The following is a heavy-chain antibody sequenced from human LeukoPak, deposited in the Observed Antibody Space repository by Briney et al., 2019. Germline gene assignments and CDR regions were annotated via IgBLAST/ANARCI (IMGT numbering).Heavy chain of an antibody. Sequence: PSETLSLTCAVYGGSFSGYYWSWIRQPPGKGLEWIGEINHSGSTNYNPSLESRVTISVDMSKNQFSLKLSSVTAADTAVYYCARALLWFGPDYWGQGTLVTVSS. CDR1: GGSFSGYY. CDR2: INHSGST. D-gene: IGHD3-10*01. J-gene: IGHJ4*02. V-gene: IGHV4-34*01. CDR3: ARALLWFGPDY.